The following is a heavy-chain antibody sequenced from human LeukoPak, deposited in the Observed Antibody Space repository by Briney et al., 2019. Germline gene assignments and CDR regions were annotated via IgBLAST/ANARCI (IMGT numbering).Heavy chain of an antibody. J-gene: IGHJ4*02. CDR1: GDSVSSNSTA. CDR2: TYYRSEWYN. D-gene: IGHD2-21*01. CDR3: AGGDPPDFDY. V-gene: IGHV6-1*01. Sequence: SQTLSLTCAISGDSVSSNSTAWNWIRQSPSRGLEWLGRTYYRSEWYNDYAESVQSRITINPDTSKNQFSLQLNSVTPEDTAVYYCAGGDPPDFDYWGQGTLVTVSS.